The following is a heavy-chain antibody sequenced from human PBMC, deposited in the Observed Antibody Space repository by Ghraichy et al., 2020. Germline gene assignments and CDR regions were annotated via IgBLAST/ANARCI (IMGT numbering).Heavy chain of an antibody. D-gene: IGHD5-18*01. V-gene: IGHV1-46*01. Sequence: ASVKVSCKASGYTFTSYYMHWVRQAPGQGLEWMGIINPSGGSTSYAQKFQGRVTMTRDTSTSTVYMELSSLRSEDTAVYYCAREDRGDTAVVFLGPPGGWGQGTLVTVSS. CDR2: INPSGGST. CDR3: AREDRGDTAVVFLGPPGG. CDR1: GYTFTSYY. J-gene: IGHJ4*02.